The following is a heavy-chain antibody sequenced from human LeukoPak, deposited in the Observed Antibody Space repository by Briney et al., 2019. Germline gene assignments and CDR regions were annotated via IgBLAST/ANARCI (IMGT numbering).Heavy chain of an antibody. J-gene: IGHJ3*02. V-gene: IGHV1-69*11. CDR1: GGTFSSYA. CDR3: ARGGQYQLLGGDAFDI. CDR2: IIPILGTP. Sequence: ASVKVSCKASGGTFSSYAISWVRQAPGQGLEWMGRIIPILGTPNYAQKFQVRVTISTDESTSTASMELSSLRSEDTAVYYCARGGQYQLLGGDAFDIWGQGTMVTVSS. D-gene: IGHD2-2*01.